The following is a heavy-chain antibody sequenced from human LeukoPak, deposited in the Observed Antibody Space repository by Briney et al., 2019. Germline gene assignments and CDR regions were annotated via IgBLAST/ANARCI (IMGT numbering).Heavy chain of an antibody. CDR1: GDSISSGGYY. CDR3: ARDRPDTTSPTTVGRLDL. CDR2: IYSTGTT. J-gene: IGHJ5*02. D-gene: IGHD1-26*01. V-gene: IGHV4-31*03. Sequence: PSQTLSLTCSVSGDSISSGGYYWHWIRQHPEKGLEWIGYIYSTGTTYYNPSLTSRLTMSLDTSKNQFSLKVTSVTAADTAVYFCARDRPDTTSPTTVGRLDLWGQGTLVTVSS.